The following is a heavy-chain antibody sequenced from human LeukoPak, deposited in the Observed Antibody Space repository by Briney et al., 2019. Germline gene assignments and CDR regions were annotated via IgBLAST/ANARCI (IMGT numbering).Heavy chain of an antibody. CDR1: GFTFSSYA. J-gene: IGHJ4*02. CDR2: ISGSGGST. CDR3: ANTLIAAAGTALDY. V-gene: IGHV3-23*01. Sequence: GGSLRLSCAASGFTFSSYAMSWVRQAPGKGLEWVSAISGSGGSTYYADSVKGRFTISRDNSKNTLYLQMNSLRAEDTAVNYCANTLIAAAGTALDYRGQGTLVTVSS. D-gene: IGHD6-13*01.